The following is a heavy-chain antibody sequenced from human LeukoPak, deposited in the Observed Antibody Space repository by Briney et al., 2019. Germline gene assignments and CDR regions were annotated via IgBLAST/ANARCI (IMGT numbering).Heavy chain of an antibody. V-gene: IGHV1-2*02. CDR3: ARDIRKSGSYYFYY. D-gene: IGHD1-26*01. Sequence: ASVNVSLKSSVYTFTVYYMHWVRQAPGQGLEWMGWIKPNSCGTNYAQKVQGRVTMTRDTSISTAYMELSRLRSDDTAVYYCARDIRKSGSYYFYYWGQGPLVTVSS. J-gene: IGHJ4*02. CDR1: VYTFTVYY. CDR2: IKPNSCGT.